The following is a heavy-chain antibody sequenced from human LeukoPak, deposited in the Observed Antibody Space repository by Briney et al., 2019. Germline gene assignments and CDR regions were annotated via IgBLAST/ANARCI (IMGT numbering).Heavy chain of an antibody. V-gene: IGHV3-23*01. Sequence: GGSLRLSCAASGFTFSSYAMSWVRQPPGKGLEWVSVISSGAFTIYYADSVEGRFTISRDNSKNTLYLQMDSLRADDTAVYYCGSEISPGSTSYDYLGQGTLVTVSS. CDR1: GFTFSSYA. CDR2: ISSGAFTI. J-gene: IGHJ4*02. CDR3: GSEISPGSTSYDY. D-gene: IGHD3-3*02.